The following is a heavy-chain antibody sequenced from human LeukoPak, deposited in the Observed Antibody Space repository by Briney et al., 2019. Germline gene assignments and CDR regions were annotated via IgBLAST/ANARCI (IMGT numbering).Heavy chain of an antibody. CDR2: ISYTGGT. CDR3: ARVPPLSRPYTGNNYYFDY. Sequence: SGTLSLTCTVSGGSISSYYWSWIRQPPGKGLEWIGYISYTGGTNYNPSLKSRVTISVDTSKNQFSLKLSSVTAADTAVYYCARVPPLSRPYTGNNYYFDYWGQGTLVTVSS. D-gene: IGHD5-24*01. J-gene: IGHJ4*02. CDR1: GGSISSYY. V-gene: IGHV4-59*01.